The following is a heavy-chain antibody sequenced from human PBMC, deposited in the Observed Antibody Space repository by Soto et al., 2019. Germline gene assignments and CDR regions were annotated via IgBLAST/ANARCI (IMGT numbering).Heavy chain of an antibody. CDR3: NTGRCTNGVCDDY. CDR2: IRTKTDGGTA. V-gene: IGHV3-15*01. CDR1: GFDISTNY. D-gene: IGHD2-8*01. J-gene: IGHJ4*01. Sequence: PGGSLRLSCAASGFDISTNYMTWVRQAPGKGLEWLGRIRTKTDGGTADYAAHVKDRFIVSRDDSKETLYLQMNSLRTEDTAVYFCNTGRCTNGVCDDYWGHGTLVTVSS.